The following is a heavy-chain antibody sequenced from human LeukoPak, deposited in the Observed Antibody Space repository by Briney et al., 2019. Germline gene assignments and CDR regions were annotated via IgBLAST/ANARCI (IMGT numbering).Heavy chain of an antibody. CDR3: ATPLDLDYGGNTPSYYYYMDV. CDR2: INPIFCTA. Sequence: SVNVSCKASGGTFSSYAISGVRQAPGKGRAWMGGINPIFCTANYAQKFQGRVTITTDESTSTAYMELSSLRAEDTAVYYCATPLDLDYGGNTPSYYYYMDVWGKGTTVTVSS. D-gene: IGHD4-23*01. V-gene: IGHV1-69*05. CDR1: GGTFSSYA. J-gene: IGHJ6*03.